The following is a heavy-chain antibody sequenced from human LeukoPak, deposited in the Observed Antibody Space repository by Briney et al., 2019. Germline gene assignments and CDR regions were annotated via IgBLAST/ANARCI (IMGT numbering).Heavy chain of an antibody. CDR3: ARVGCSGGSCYSASYYYGMDV. Sequence: SQTLSLTCNVSGGSISSGDYFWNWIRQPPGKGLEWLGYIHYTGSTYYNPSLKSRVTISVDKSKNQFSLKLSSVTAADTAVYYCARVGCSGGSCYSASYYYGMDVWGQGTTVTVSS. CDR1: GGSISSGDYF. J-gene: IGHJ6*02. D-gene: IGHD2-15*01. V-gene: IGHV4-30-4*01. CDR2: IHYTGST.